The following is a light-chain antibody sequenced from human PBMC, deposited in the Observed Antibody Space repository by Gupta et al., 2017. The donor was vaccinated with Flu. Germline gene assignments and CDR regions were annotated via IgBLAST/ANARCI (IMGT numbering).Light chain of an antibody. Sequence: NTTSCTGARSDVGGDNYVSWFQHPPAQAPKLRIYEVSSRHSGVADRFSGSKSGTTASLTNPGLQAEDEADYYWSSETSSSNIGVFGGGTKLTVL. CDR2: EVS. CDR3: SSETSSSNIGV. V-gene: IGLV2-14*01. J-gene: IGLJ3*02. CDR1: RSDVGGDNY.